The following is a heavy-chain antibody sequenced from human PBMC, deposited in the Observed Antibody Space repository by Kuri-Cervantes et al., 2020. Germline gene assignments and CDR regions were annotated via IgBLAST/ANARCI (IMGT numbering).Heavy chain of an antibody. CDR1: GFTFSSYW. J-gene: IGHJ3*02. CDR3: AYSSGWTEGAFDI. CDR2: IKQDGSEK. V-gene: IGHV3-7*01. D-gene: IGHD6-19*01. Sequence: LSLTCAASGFTFSSYWMSWARQAPGKGLEWVANIKQDGSEKYYVDSVKGRFTISRDNAKNTLYLQMNSLRAEDTAVYYCAYSSGWTEGAFDIWGQGTMVTVSS.